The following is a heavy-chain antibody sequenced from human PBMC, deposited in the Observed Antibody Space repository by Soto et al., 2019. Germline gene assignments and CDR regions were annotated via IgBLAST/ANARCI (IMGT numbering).Heavy chain of an antibody. CDR2: IYYSGST. V-gene: IGHV4-31*03. D-gene: IGHD6-6*01. CDR1: GGSISSGGYY. Sequence: QVQLQESGRGLVKPSQTLSLTCTVSGGSISSGGYYWSWIRQHPGKGLEWIGYIYYSGSTYYNPSLKSRVTISVDTSKNQFSLKLSSVTAADTAVYYCARDKYSSSSVGPNWFDPWGQGTLVTVSS. CDR3: ARDKYSSSSVGPNWFDP. J-gene: IGHJ5*02.